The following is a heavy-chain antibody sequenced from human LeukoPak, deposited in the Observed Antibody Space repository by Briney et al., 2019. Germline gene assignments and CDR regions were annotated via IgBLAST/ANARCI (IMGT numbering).Heavy chain of an antibody. J-gene: IGHJ4*02. CDR1: GGTFSSYA. CDR2: IIPILGIA. V-gene: IGHV1-69*04. D-gene: IGHD5-24*01. Sequence: SVKVSCKASGGTFSSYAISWVRQAPGQGLEWMGRIIPILGIANYAQKFQGRVTITADKSTSTAYMELSSLRSEDTAVYYCARAAREMATTIDYWGQGTLVTVSS. CDR3: ARAAREMATTIDY.